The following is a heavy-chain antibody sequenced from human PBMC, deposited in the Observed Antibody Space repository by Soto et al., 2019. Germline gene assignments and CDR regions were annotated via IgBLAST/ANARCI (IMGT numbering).Heavy chain of an antibody. CDR3: ARDLGYTYCFMDV. D-gene: IGHD5-18*01. Sequence: QVQLQESGPGLVKPSQTLSLTCPVSRGSISSVGYYWSWIRQDPGKGLEWIGYIYYSGSTYYNPSLKSPLTISVDTSKNQFSLKLSSVTAADTAVYYCARDLGYTYCFMDVWGQGTTVTVSS. CDR2: IYYSGST. CDR1: RGSISSVGYY. J-gene: IGHJ6*02. V-gene: IGHV4-31*01.